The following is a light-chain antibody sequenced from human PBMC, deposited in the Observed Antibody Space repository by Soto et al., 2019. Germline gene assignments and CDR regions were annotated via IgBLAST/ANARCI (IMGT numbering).Light chain of an antibody. CDR2: WAS. Sequence: DIVMTQSSDSLAVSLGERATINCKSSQSVLYSSSNKNYLAWYQQTPGQPPKLLIYWASTRESGVPDRFSGSGSGTDFTLTISSLQAEDVAVYYCQQYYTTPRTFGQGTKVEIK. CDR1: QSVLYSSSNKNY. V-gene: IGKV4-1*01. J-gene: IGKJ1*01. CDR3: QQYYTTPRT.